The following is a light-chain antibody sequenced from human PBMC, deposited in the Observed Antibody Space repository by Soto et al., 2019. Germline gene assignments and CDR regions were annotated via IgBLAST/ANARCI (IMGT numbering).Light chain of an antibody. CDR1: QSVSSSY. V-gene: IGKV3-20*01. CDR2: GAS. Sequence: EIVLTQSPGTPSLSPGERATLSCRASQSVSSSYVAWYQQRPGQPPRLLISGASSRATGIPDRFSGSGSGTDFTLTISRLEPEDFAVYHCQQYGGAPWTFGQGTKVEIK. J-gene: IGKJ1*01. CDR3: QQYGGAPWT.